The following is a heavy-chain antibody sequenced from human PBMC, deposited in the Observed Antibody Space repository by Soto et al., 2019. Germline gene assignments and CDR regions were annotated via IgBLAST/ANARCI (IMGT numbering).Heavy chain of an antibody. J-gene: IGHJ6*02. CDR3: ARDAPPTTMIRQWYYYGMDV. V-gene: IGHV4-31*03. CDR1: GGSISSGGYY. Sequence: PSETLSLTCTVSGGSISSGGYYWSWIRQHPGKGLEWIGYIYYSGSTYYNPSLKSRVTISVDTSKNQFSLKLSSVTAADTAVYYCARDAPPTTMIRQWYYYGMDVWGQGTTVTVSS. CDR2: IYYSGST. D-gene: IGHD3-22*01.